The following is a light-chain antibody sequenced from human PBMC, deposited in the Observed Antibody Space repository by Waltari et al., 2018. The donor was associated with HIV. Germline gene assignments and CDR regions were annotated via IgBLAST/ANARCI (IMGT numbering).Light chain of an antibody. V-gene: IGLV2-14*01. CDR3: CSYAGAYTYV. CDR2: EVS. Sequence: QSALTQPASVSGSPGQSITISCTGTSSDVGGYNYVSWYQQHPGKAPKLMIYEVSDRPSGVSNRFSGSKSGITASLTISGLQGEDEADYYCCSYAGAYTYVFGTGTKVNVL. CDR1: SSDVGGYNY. J-gene: IGLJ1*01.